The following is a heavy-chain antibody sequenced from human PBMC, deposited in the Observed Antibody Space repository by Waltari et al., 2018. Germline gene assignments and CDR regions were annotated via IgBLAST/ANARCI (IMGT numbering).Heavy chain of an antibody. CDR1: GYTFTSYD. Sequence: QVQLVQSGAEVKKPGASVKVSCKDSGYTFTSYDINWVRQAPGQGLEWMGWMNPNSGNTGYAQKFQGRVTITRNTSISTAYMELSSLRSEDTAVYYCARAVDGCSGGSCYSVYGYWGQGTLVTVSS. J-gene: IGHJ4*02. D-gene: IGHD2-15*01. V-gene: IGHV1-8*03. CDR2: MNPNSGNT. CDR3: ARAVDGCSGGSCYSVYGY.